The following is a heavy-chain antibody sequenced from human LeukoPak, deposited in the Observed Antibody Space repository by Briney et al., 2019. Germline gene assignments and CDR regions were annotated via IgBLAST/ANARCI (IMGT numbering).Heavy chain of an antibody. V-gene: IGHV3-30*02. J-gene: IGHJ4*02. D-gene: IGHD2-21*02. Sequence: PGGSLRLSCAASGFTFSSYGMHWVRQAPGKWLEWVAFIRYDGRNKYYADSLKGRFTISRDNSRNSVFLQMNSLRPEDTALYHCAKEVDCPSDCLFFHSWGQGTLVTVSS. CDR3: AKEVDCPSDCLFFHS. CDR1: GFTFSSYG. CDR2: IRYDGRNK.